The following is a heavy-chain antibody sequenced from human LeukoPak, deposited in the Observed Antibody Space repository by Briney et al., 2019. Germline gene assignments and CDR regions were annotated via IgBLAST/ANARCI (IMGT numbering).Heavy chain of an antibody. Sequence: SSETLSLTCTVSGGSISSSSYYWGWIRQPPGKGLEWIGSIYYSGSTYYNPSLKSRVTISVDTSKNQFSLKLSSVTAADTAVYYCAREGLLWFGELPSYYYYGMDVWGQGTTVTVSS. CDR3: AREGLLWFGELPSYYYYGMDV. D-gene: IGHD3-10*01. V-gene: IGHV4-39*07. J-gene: IGHJ6*02. CDR2: IYYSGST. CDR1: GGSISSSSYY.